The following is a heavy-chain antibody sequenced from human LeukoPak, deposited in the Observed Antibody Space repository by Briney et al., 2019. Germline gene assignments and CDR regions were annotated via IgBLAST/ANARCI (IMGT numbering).Heavy chain of an antibody. J-gene: IGHJ6*02. CDR1: GGSISSYY. V-gene: IGHV4-59*01. D-gene: IGHD3-10*02. CDR3: ARQPVTTFGSYYYSMDV. CDR2: IYYSGST. Sequence: SETLSLTCTVSGGSISSYYWSWIRQPPGKGLEWIGYIYYSGSTNYNPSLKSRVTISVDTSKNQFSLKLSSVTAADTAVYYCARQPVTTFGSYYYSMDVWGRGTTVTVSS.